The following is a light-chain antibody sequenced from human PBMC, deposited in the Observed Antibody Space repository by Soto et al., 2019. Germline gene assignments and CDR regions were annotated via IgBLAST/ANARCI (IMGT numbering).Light chain of an antibody. CDR1: FSDVGSYNL. CDR2: EDT. J-gene: IGLJ2*01. Sequence: QSALTQPASVSGSPGQSITISCTGTFSDVGSYNLVSWYQQHPGKAPKLMIYEDTKRPSGVSNRFSGSKSSYTASLTISGLQAEDEADYYCCSYAGSSTVVFGGGTKLTVL. V-gene: IGLV2-23*01. CDR3: CSYAGSSTVV.